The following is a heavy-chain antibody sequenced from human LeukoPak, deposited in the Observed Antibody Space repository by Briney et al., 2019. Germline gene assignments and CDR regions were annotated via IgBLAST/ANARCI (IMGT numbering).Heavy chain of an antibody. CDR1: GGSISSYY. Sequence: SETLSLTCTVSGGSISSYYWIWIRQPPGKGLEWIGYIYYSGSTNYNPSLKSRVTISVDTSKNRFSLKLSSVTAADTAVYYCARAGVGATSVDYWGQGTMVTVSS. J-gene: IGHJ4*02. D-gene: IGHD1-26*01. CDR2: IYYSGST. V-gene: IGHV4-59*01. CDR3: ARAGVGATSVDY.